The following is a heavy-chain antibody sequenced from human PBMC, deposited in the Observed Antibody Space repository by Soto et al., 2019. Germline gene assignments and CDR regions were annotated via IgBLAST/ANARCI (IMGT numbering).Heavy chain of an antibody. CDR2: IIPIFGTA. J-gene: IGHJ4*02. D-gene: IGHD6-19*01. CDR1: GGTFSSYA. Sequence: ASVKVSCKASGGTFSSYAISWVRQAPGQGLEWMGGIIPIFGTANYAQKLQGRVTITADESTSTAYMGLSSLRSEDTAVYYCAREKGSSSGWFDYWGQGTLVTVSS. CDR3: AREKGSSSGWFDY. V-gene: IGHV1-69*13.